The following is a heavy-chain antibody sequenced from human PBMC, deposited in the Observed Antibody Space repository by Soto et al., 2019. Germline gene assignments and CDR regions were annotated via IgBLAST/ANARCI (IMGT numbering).Heavy chain of an antibody. Sequence: ASVKVSCKASGYTFTSYYMHWVRQAPGQGFEWMGIINPSGGSTSYAQKFQGRVTMTRDTSTSTVYMELSNLRSEDTAVYYCAREGIYDSEQLGDNWFDPWGQGTLVTSPQ. CDR2: INPSGGST. CDR3: AREGIYDSEQLGDNWFDP. V-gene: IGHV1-46*01. D-gene: IGHD3-3*01. J-gene: IGHJ5*02. CDR1: GYTFTSYY.